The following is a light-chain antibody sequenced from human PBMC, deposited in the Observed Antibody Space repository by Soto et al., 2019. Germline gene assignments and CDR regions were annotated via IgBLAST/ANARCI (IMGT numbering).Light chain of an antibody. CDR2: EVS. V-gene: IGLV2-14*01. Sequence: QSALTQPASVSGFPGKSITIFCAGTSSDVGGYNYVSWYQQHPGKAPKLMIYEVSNRPSGVSNRFSGSKSGNTASLTISGLQAEDEADYYCSSYTSSSTLYVFGTGTKVTVL. J-gene: IGLJ1*01. CDR1: SSDVGGYNY. CDR3: SSYTSSSTLYV.